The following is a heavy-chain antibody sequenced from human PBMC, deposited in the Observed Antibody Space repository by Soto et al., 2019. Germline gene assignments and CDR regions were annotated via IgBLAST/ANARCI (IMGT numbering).Heavy chain of an antibody. Sequence: EVQLVESGGGLVQPGGSLRLSCAASGFTFSSYWMSWVRQAPGKGLEWVANIKQDGSEKYYVDSVKGRFTISRDNAKNSLYLQMNSLRGEDTAVYYCSSTTGTTWYYYYYYMDVWGKGTTVTVSS. D-gene: IGHD1-1*01. V-gene: IGHV3-7*01. CDR3: SSTTGTTWYYYYYYMDV. CDR1: GFTFSSYW. J-gene: IGHJ6*03. CDR2: IKQDGSEK.